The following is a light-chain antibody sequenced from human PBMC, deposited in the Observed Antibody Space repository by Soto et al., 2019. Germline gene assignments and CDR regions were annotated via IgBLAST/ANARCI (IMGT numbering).Light chain of an antibody. CDR3: QQYGNSPVT. V-gene: IGKV3-20*01. Sequence: EIVLTQSPGTLSLSPGERATLSCRASQSVSSSYLAWYQQKPGQAPRLLIYGASSRATGIPDRFSGSGSETDFTLTISRLEPEDFEVYYCQQYGNSPVTFGQGTKVDIX. J-gene: IGKJ1*01. CDR2: GAS. CDR1: QSVSSSY.